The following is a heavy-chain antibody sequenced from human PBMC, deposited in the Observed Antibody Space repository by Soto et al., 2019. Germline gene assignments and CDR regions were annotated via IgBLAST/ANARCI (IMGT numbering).Heavy chain of an antibody. Sequence: QVQLVQSGAEVKKPGSSVKVSCKASGGTFSSYAISWVLQAPGQGLEWMGGIIPIFGTATYAQKFQGRVTITADKSTSTAYMELSSLRSEDTAVYYCARASVVPAAIPPARAFDIWGQGTMVTVSS. J-gene: IGHJ3*02. CDR1: GGTFSSYA. CDR3: ARASVVPAAIPPARAFDI. V-gene: IGHV1-69*06. D-gene: IGHD2-2*02. CDR2: IIPIFGTA.